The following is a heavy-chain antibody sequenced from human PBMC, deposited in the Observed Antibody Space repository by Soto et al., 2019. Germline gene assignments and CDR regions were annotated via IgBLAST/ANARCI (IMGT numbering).Heavy chain of an antibody. J-gene: IGHJ5*02. D-gene: IGHD2-15*01. CDR1: GGSINNYY. CDR3: AILRDCYGNTCYSGVFDP. V-gene: IGHV4-59*08. Sequence: PSETLSLTCTVSGGSINNYYWSWIRQPPGKGLKWIWYIYYSGRTSYNPSLQSRVTISVDTSKNLFSMKLGSVAAADMAFYYCAILRDCYGNTCYSGVFDPWVQGTLVTVSA. CDR2: IYYSGRT.